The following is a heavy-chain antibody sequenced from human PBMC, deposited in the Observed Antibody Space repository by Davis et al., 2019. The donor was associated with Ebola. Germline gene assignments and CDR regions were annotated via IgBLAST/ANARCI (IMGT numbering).Heavy chain of an antibody. D-gene: IGHD3-22*01. CDR2: IYLGDSDT. CDR3: ARAPYYYDVSGFYVDY. Sequence: GESLKISCKGSGYSFPTYWIDWVRQMPGKGLEWMGSIYLGDSDTRYSPSFRGQVTISADKSISTAYLQWSSLKASDTATYYCARAPYYYDVSGFYVDYWGQGTLVTVSS. CDR1: GYSFPTYW. J-gene: IGHJ4*02. V-gene: IGHV5-51*01.